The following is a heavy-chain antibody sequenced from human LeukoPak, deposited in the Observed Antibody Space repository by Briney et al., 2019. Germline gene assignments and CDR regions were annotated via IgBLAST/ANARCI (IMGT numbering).Heavy chain of an antibody. CDR2: ISPNGGAT. Sequence: GASVKVSCKASGYTFNNYHVHWVRQAPGQGLEWIGIISPNGGATSYAQKFQGRVTMTRDTSTSTIYMEVRSLRSEDTAIYYCAKDAYDSGSYNDYWGQGTLVTVSS. J-gene: IGHJ4*02. CDR1: GYTFNNYH. D-gene: IGHD3-10*01. V-gene: IGHV1-46*02. CDR3: AKDAYDSGSYNDY.